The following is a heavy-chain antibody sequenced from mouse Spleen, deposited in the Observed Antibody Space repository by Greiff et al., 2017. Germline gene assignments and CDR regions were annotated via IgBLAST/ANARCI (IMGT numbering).Heavy chain of an antibody. Sequence: QVQLQQPGAELVMPGASVKMSCKASGYTFTDYWMHWVKQRPGQGLEWIGAIDTSDSYTSYNQKFKGKATLTVDESSSTAYMQLSSLTSEDSAVYYCARGLYYYAMDYWGQGTSVTVSS. CDR2: IDTSDSYT. J-gene: IGHJ4*01. D-gene: IGHD3-3*01. V-gene: IGHV1-69*01. CDR1: GYTFTDYW. CDR3: ARGLYYYAMDY.